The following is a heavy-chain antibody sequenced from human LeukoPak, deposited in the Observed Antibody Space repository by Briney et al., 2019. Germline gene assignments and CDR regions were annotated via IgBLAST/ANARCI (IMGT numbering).Heavy chain of an antibody. CDR3: ARDVDIVVVPAARHYFDY. V-gene: IGHV1-18*01. D-gene: IGHD2-2*01. CDR1: GYTFTSYG. Sequence: ASVKVSCKASGYTFTSYGICWVRQAPGQGLEWMGWISAYNGNTNYAQKLQGRVTMTTDTSTSTAYMELRSLRSDDTAVYYCARDVDIVVVPAARHYFDYWGQGTLVTVSS. J-gene: IGHJ4*02. CDR2: ISAYNGNT.